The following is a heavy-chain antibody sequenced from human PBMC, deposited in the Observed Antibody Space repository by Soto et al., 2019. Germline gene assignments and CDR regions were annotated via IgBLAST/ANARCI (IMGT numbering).Heavy chain of an antibody. D-gene: IGHD1-1*01. V-gene: IGHV3-23*01. Sequence: GESLKISCAAYGFTFRTYAMNWVRRAPGKGLEWVAGIVGEASSLDYADSVRGRFTISRDKSKTIMYLQMTSLKVEDTATYFCAKDLRPDGRYDLDYWGQGTQVTVSS. CDR2: IVGEASSL. CDR3: AKDLRPDGRYDLDY. CDR1: GFTFRTYA. J-gene: IGHJ4*02.